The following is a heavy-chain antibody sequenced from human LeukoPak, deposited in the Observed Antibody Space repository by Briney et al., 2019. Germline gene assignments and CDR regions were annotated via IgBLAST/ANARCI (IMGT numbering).Heavy chain of an antibody. CDR3: ARSHYCSSTSCSPDFDY. CDR1: GYTLTGYY. V-gene: IGHV1-2*02. Sequence: GASVKVSCKASGYTLTGYYMHWVRQAPGQGLEWMGWINPNSGGTNYAQKFQGRVTMTRDTSISTAYMELSRLRSDDTAVYYCARSHYCSSTSCSPDFDYWGQGTLVTVSS. J-gene: IGHJ4*02. CDR2: INPNSGGT. D-gene: IGHD2-2*01.